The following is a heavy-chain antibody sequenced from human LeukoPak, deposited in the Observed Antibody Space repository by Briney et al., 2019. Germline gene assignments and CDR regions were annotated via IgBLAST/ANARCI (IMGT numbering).Heavy chain of an antibody. CDR1: GGSISSGGYS. CDR3: ARAGHYCSSTSCYVNFDY. D-gene: IGHD2-2*01. J-gene: IGHJ4*02. CDR2: IYHSGST. V-gene: IGHV4-30-2*01. Sequence: PSQTLSLTCAVSGGSISSGGYSWSWIRQPPGKGLEWIGYIYHSGSTYYNPSLKSRVTISVDRSKSQFSLKLSSVTAADTAVYYCARAGHYCSSTSCYVNFDYWGQGTLVTVSS.